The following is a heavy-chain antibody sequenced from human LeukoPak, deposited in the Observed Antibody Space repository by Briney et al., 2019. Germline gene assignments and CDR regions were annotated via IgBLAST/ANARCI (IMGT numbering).Heavy chain of an antibody. CDR3: AREKPFYDSSGYYYPIAFDY. J-gene: IGHJ4*02. CDR2: MNPKSGNT. V-gene: IGHV1-8*01. CDR1: GYTFTSYD. Sequence: ASVKVSCKASGYTFTSYDINWVRQATGQGLEWMGWMNPKSGNTGYAQKFQGRVTMTTDTSISTAYMELSSLRSEDTALYYCAREKPFYDSSGYYYPIAFDYWGQGTLVTVSS. D-gene: IGHD3-22*01.